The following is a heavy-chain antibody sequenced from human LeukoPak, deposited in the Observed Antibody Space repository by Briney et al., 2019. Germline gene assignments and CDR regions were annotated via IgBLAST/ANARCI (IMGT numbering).Heavy chain of an antibody. J-gene: IGHJ6*03. V-gene: IGHV3-23*01. Sequence: GGSLRLSCAASGFTFDDYTMHWVRQAPGKGLEWVSAISGSGGSTYYADSVKGRFTISRDNSKNTLYLQMNSLRAEDTAVYYCAKDRGSITMVRGAYIYHLLSATRYYYMDVWGKGTTVTISS. CDR3: AKDRGSITMVRGAYIYHLLSATRYYYMDV. D-gene: IGHD3-10*01. CDR1: GFTFDDYT. CDR2: ISGSGGST.